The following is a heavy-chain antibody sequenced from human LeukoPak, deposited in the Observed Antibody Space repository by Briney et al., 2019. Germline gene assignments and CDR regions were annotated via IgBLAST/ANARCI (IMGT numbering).Heavy chain of an antibody. V-gene: IGHV4-39*07. CDR2: IYYTGSS. D-gene: IGHD6-19*01. CDR3: ARSSSGWYGDYMDV. CDR1: GGSISSSSYY. Sequence: PSETLSLTCTVSGGSISSSSYYWGWIRQPPGKGLEWIGNIYYTGSSYYNPSLKSRVTISVDTSKNQFSLKLSSVTAADTAMYYCARSSSGWYGDYMDVWGKGTTVTVSS. J-gene: IGHJ6*03.